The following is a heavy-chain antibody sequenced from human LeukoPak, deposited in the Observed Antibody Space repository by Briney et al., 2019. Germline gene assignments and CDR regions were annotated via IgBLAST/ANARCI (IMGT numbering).Heavy chain of an antibody. V-gene: IGHV1-69*05. CDR3: ARSIFGVVINPPHNWFDP. D-gene: IGHD3-3*01. Sequence: SVKVSCKASGGTFSSYAISWVRQAPGQGREWMGGIIPIFGTANYAQKCQGRVTITTDESTSTAYMELSSLRSEDTAVYYCARSIFGVVINPPHNWFDPWGQGTLVTVSS. J-gene: IGHJ5*02. CDR2: IIPIFGTA. CDR1: GGTFSSYA.